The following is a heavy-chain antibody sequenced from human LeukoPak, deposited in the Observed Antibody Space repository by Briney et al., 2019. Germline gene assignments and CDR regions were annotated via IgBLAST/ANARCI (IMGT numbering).Heavy chain of an antibody. Sequence: GGSLRLSCAASGFTFSRYWMSWVRQAPGKGLEWVANMKEDGSEKYYVDSVKGRFTISRDNAKNSLYLQMNSPRAEDTAVYYCASPRSLPVWGQGTMVTVSS. CDR1: GFTFSRYW. CDR3: ASPRSLPV. V-gene: IGHV3-7*02. J-gene: IGHJ3*01. CDR2: MKEDGSEK.